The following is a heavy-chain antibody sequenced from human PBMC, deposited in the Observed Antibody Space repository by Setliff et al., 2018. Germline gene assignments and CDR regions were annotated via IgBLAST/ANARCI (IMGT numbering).Heavy chain of an antibody. CDR3: ARGREGGYDFGQFDY. D-gene: IGHD5-12*01. V-gene: IGHV4-59*08. Sequence: SETLSLTCTVSGGSISSYYWSWIRQPPGKGLEWIGYIYYSGSTNYNPSLKSRVTISVDTSKNQFSLKLSSVTAADTALYYCARGREGGYDFGQFDYWGQGTLVTVSS. CDR1: GGSISSYY. CDR2: IYYSGST. J-gene: IGHJ4*02.